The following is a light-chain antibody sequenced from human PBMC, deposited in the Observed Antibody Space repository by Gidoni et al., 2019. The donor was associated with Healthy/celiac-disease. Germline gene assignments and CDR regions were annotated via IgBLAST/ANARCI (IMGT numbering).Light chain of an antibody. CDR1: SLRSYY. CDR3: NSRDSSGNHYV. CDR2: GKN. J-gene: IGLJ1*01. V-gene: IGLV3-19*01. Sequence: SSELTQDPAGSVALGQTVRITCPGDSLRSYYASWYQQKPGQAPVLVIYGKNNRPSGITDRFSGSSSGNTASLTITGAQAEAEADYYCNSRDSSGNHYVFGTGTKVTVL.